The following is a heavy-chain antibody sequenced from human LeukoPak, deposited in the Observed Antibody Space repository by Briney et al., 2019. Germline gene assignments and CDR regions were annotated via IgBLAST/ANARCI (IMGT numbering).Heavy chain of an antibody. CDR1: GGSFSGYY. CDR2: INHSGST. Sequence: SETLSLTCAVYGGSFSGYYWSWIRQPPGKGLEWIGEINHSGSTNYNPSLRSRATILLDTSKNQFSLKLTSVTAADTALYYCAGDRNIALAGVFQYWGQGSQVSVSS. D-gene: IGHD6-19*01. V-gene: IGHV4-34*01. CDR3: AGDRNIALAGVFQY. J-gene: IGHJ4*02.